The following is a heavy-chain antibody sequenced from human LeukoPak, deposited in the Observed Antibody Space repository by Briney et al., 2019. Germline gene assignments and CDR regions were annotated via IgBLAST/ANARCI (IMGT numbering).Heavy chain of an antibody. CDR1: GFTFSSYE. J-gene: IGHJ5*02. Sequence: PGGSLRLSCAASGFTFSSYEMNWVRQAPGKGLEWVSYISSSGSTIYYADSVKGRFTISRDNAKNSLYLQMNSLRAKDTAVYYCAKSSGWRPDWFDPWGQGTLVTVSS. CDR2: ISSSGSTI. D-gene: IGHD6-19*01. V-gene: IGHV3-48*03. CDR3: AKSSGWRPDWFDP.